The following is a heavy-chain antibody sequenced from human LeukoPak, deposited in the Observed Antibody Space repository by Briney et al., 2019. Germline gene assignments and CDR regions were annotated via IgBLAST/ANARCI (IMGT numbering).Heavy chain of an antibody. CDR1: GFTFSSYD. CDR2: ISGSGSTI. J-gene: IGHJ4*02. V-gene: IGHV3-48*03. D-gene: IGHD1-26*01. Sequence: GGSLRLSCAASGFTFSSYDINWVRQAPGKGLEWVSYISGSGSTIYYADSVKGRLTISRDNAKNSLYLQMSRLRAEDTAVYYCARVSSGSYYILDYWGQGTLVTVSS. CDR3: ARVSSGSYYILDY.